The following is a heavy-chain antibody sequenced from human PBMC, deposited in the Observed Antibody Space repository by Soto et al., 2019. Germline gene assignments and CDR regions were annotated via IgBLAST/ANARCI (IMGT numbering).Heavy chain of an antibody. Sequence: SVKVSCKASGYTFTYRYLHWVRQAPGQALEWMGWITPFNGNTNYAQKFQDRVTITRDRSMSTAYMELSSLRSEDTAMYYCATAHVRYCSSTSCYVLNYWGQGTLVTVSS. D-gene: IGHD2-2*01. CDR3: ATAHVRYCSSTSCYVLNY. CDR1: GYTFTYRY. V-gene: IGHV1-45*02. CDR2: ITPFNGNT. J-gene: IGHJ4*02.